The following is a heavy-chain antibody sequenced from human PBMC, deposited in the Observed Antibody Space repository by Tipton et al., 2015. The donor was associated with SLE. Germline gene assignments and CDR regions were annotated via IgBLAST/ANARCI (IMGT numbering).Heavy chain of an antibody. D-gene: IGHD3-3*01. CDR1: GFTFDDYA. J-gene: IGHJ1*01. CDR2: ISWNSGSI. Sequence: SLRLSCAASGFTFDDYAMHWVRQAPGKGLEWVSGISWNSGSIGYADSVKGRFTISRDNAKNSLYLQMNSLRAEDTALYYCAKDMTDLDFWSGYPALQHWGQGTLVTVSS. V-gene: IGHV3-9*01. CDR3: AKDMTDLDFWSGYPALQH.